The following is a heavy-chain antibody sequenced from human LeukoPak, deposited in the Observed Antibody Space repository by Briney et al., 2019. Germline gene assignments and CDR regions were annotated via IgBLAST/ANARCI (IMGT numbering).Heavy chain of an antibody. D-gene: IGHD3-3*01. J-gene: IGHJ5*02. CDR3: ARTSDSGWFDP. CDR2: IYYSGST. CDR1: GGSISSGGSY. V-gene: IGHV4-31*03. Sequence: SQTLSLTCTVSGGSISSGGSYRSWIRQHPGKGLEWIGYIYYSGSTYYNPSLKSRVTISVDTSKNQFSLKLSSVTAADTAVYYCARTSDSGWFDPWGQGTLVTVSS.